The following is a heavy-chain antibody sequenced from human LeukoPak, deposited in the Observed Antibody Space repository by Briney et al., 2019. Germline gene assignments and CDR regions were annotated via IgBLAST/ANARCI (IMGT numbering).Heavy chain of an antibody. V-gene: IGHV1-69*01. CDR1: GGTFSSYA. CDR3: ARDPYYYYYGMDV. CDR2: IIPIFGTA. J-gene: IGHJ6*02. Sequence: SVKVSCKASGGTFSSYAISWVRQAPGQGLEWMGGIIPIFGTANYAQKFQGRVTITADESTSTAYMELSSPRSEDTAVYYCARDPYYYYYGMDVWGQGTTVTVSS.